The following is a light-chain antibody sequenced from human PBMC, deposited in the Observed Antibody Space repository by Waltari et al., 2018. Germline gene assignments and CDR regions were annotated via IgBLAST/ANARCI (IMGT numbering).Light chain of an antibody. J-gene: IGLJ3*02. CDR2: VNSDGSH. CDR3: QTGGHGFWV. CDR1: SGHSGSA. V-gene: IGLV4-69*01. Sequence: QLVLTQSPSASLGASVKLTCSLSSGHSGSAIAWHQQQPQKGPRFLMKVNSDGSHRKGDGIPYPFSGSSSGAERYLTISSLQSEDEADYYCQTGGHGFWVFGGGTKLTVL.